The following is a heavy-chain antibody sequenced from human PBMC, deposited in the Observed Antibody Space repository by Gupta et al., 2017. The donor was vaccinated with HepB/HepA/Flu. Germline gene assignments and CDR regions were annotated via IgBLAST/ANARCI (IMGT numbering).Heavy chain of an antibody. D-gene: IGHD6-13*01. CDR3: AKGSGYSSSRSLDY. CDR1: GFTFSSYA. Sequence: EVQLLESGGGLVQPGGSLRLSCAVSGFTFSSYAMSWVRQAPGKGLEWVSAISGSGGSTYYEDSVKGRFTISRDNSKNTLFLQINSLRAEDTAVYYCAKGSGYSSSRSLDYWGQGALVTVSS. CDR2: ISGSGGST. J-gene: IGHJ4*02. V-gene: IGHV3-23*01.